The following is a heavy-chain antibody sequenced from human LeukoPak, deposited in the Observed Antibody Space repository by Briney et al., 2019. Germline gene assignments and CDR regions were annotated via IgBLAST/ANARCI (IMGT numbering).Heavy chain of an antibody. CDR2: IYYSGST. CDR1: GGSISSGGYY. V-gene: IGHV4-61*08. J-gene: IGHJ4*02. CDR3: AGDSSGWYDFDY. Sequence: PSQTLSLTCTVSGGSISSGGYYWSWIRQPPGKGLEWIGYIYYSGSTNYDPSLKSRVTISVDTSKNQFSLKLSSVTAADTAVYYCAGDSSGWYDFDYWGQGTLVTVSS. D-gene: IGHD6-19*01.